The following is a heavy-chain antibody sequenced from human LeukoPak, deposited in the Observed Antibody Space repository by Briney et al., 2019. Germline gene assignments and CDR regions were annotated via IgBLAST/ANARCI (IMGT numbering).Heavy chain of an antibody. CDR2: IWYDGSNK. D-gene: IGHD3-22*01. CDR3: ARFLTYYYDSSGSSPIDY. Sequence: GRSLRLSCAASGFTFSSYGMHWVRQAPGKGLEWVAVIWYDGSNKYYADSVKGRFTISRDNSKNTLYLQMNSLRAEDMAVYYCARFLTYYYDSSGSSPIDYWGQGTLVTVSS. J-gene: IGHJ4*02. V-gene: IGHV3-33*01. CDR1: GFTFSSYG.